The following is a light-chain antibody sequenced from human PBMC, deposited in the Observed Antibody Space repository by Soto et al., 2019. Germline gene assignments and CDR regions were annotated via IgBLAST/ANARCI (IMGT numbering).Light chain of an antibody. CDR2: AAS. V-gene: IGKV1-39*01. J-gene: IGKJ3*01. CDR1: QSIRTY. CDR3: QQSYSTPRN. Sequence: EILMTQSPSSLSASVGDRVTITCRTSQSIRTYLNWYQQKPGKAPKLLIYAASSLQSGVPSRFSGSGSGTDFTLTSSSLQPEDFATYYCQQSYSTPRNFGPGTNVDFQ.